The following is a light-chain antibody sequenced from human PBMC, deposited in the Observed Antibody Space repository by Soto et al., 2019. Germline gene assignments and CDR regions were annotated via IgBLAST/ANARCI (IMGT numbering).Light chain of an antibody. J-gene: IGKJ3*01. CDR1: QSINRH. CDR2: DAS. V-gene: IGKV3-11*01. CDR3: QQSYSTPVT. Sequence: EIVLTQSPATLSLSPGERATLSCRASQSINRHLAWYRQKPGQAPRLLIYDASNRATGIPARFSGSGSGTDFTLTISRLEPEDFATYYCQQSYSTPVTFGPGTKVDIK.